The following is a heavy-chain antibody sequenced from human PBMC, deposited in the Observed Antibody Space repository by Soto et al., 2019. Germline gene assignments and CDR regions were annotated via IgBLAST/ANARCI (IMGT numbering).Heavy chain of an antibody. CDR2: IYYSGST. D-gene: IGHD2-2*01. CDR1: GGSVSSGSYY. Sequence: PSETLSLTCTVSGGSVSSGSYYWSWIRQPPGKGLEWIGYIYYSGSTNYNPSLKSRVTISVDTSKNQFSLKLSSVTAADTAVYYCARTSWGPWWFDPWGQGTLVTVSS. CDR3: ARTSWGPWWFDP. V-gene: IGHV4-61*01. J-gene: IGHJ5*02.